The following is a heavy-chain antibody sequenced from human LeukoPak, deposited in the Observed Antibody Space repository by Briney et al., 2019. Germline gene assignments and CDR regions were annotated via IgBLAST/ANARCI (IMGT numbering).Heavy chain of an antibody. D-gene: IGHD3-3*01. CDR2: ISSSSSYI. Sequence: GGSLRLSCAASGFTFSSYSMNWVRQAPGKGLEWVSSISSSSSYIYYADSVRGRFTISRDNAKNTLYLQMNSLRAEDTAVYYRARDRAIFGVGYYFDYWGQGTLVTVSS. V-gene: IGHV3-21*01. CDR1: GFTFSSYS. J-gene: IGHJ4*02. CDR3: ARDRAIFGVGYYFDY.